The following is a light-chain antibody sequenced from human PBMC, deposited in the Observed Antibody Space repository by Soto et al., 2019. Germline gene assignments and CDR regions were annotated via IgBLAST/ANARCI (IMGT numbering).Light chain of an antibody. CDR3: QKYNRAPFT. CDR2: DAS. Sequence: DIQMTQSPSSLSASVGDRVTITCRASQDITNYLAWYQQKPGKVPKLLIYDASALQSGVQSRFGGSGSGTDFTLTISSLQPEDVATYYCQKYNRAPFTFGPGTKVDIK. J-gene: IGKJ3*01. CDR1: QDITNY. V-gene: IGKV1-27*01.